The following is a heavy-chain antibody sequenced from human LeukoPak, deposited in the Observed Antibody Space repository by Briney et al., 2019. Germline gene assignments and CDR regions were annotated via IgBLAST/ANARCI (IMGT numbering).Heavy chain of an antibody. D-gene: IGHD3-10*01. CDR1: GFTFSSYA. Sequence: GGSLRLSCAASGFTFSSYAMSWVRQAPGKGLEWVSAISGSGGSTYYADSVKGRFTISGDNSKNTLYLQMNSLRAEDTAVYYCAKDNTPYYYGSGSYTYYGMDVWGKGTTVTVSS. CDR2: ISGSGGST. V-gene: IGHV3-23*01. J-gene: IGHJ6*04. CDR3: AKDNTPYYYGSGSYTYYGMDV.